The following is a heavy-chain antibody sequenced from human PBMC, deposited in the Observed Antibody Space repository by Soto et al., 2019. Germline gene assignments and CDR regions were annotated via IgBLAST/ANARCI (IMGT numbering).Heavy chain of an antibody. CDR1: GFTFDDYA. J-gene: IGHJ3*02. Sequence: GGSLRLSCAASGFTFDDYAMHWVRQAPGKGLEWVSGISWNSGSIGYADSVKGRFTISRDNAKNSLYLQMNSLRAEDTALYYCAKSLDIVVEPAAMGHDAFDIWGQGTMVTVSS. CDR2: ISWNSGSI. D-gene: IGHD2-2*01. CDR3: AKSLDIVVEPAAMGHDAFDI. V-gene: IGHV3-9*01.